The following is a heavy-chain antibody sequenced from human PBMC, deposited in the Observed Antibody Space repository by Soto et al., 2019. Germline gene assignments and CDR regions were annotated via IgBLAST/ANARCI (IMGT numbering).Heavy chain of an antibody. CDR3: ARYYSCGWSAAFDI. V-gene: IGHV4-59*08. J-gene: IGHJ3*02. Sequence: QVQLQESGPGLVKPSETLSLTCTVSGGSISSYYWSWIRQPPGKGLEWIGYIYYSGSTNYNPSLKCRVTLSVDTSKNQFSLKLISVTAADTAVYYCARYYSCGWSAAFDIWGQGTMVTVSS. D-gene: IGHD6-19*01. CDR2: IYYSGST. CDR1: GGSISSYY.